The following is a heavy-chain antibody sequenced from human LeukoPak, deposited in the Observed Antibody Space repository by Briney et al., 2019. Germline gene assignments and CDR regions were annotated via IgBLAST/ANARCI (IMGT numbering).Heavy chain of an antibody. CDR2: ISGSGGGP. V-gene: IGHV3-23*01. Sequence: GGSLRLSCAASGLTFRSYAMSWVLQAPGKGLEWVSSISGSGGGPYYADSVKGRFTISRDNSKNVMYLQMNSLRAEDTAVYYCAKVGILGATRYFDYWGQGTLVTVSS. D-gene: IGHD1-26*01. CDR3: AKVGILGATRYFDY. CDR1: GLTFRSYA. J-gene: IGHJ4*02.